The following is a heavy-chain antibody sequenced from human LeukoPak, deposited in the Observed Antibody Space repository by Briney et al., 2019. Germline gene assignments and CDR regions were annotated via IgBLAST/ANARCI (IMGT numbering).Heavy chain of an antibody. J-gene: IGHJ5*02. V-gene: IGHV3-9*03. CDR3: VKGNIRYNRAGGFDP. D-gene: IGHD1-14*01. Sequence: GGSLRLSCAASGFTFDDYAMHWVRQAPGKGLEWVSGISWNSGSLGYVDSVKGRFTISRDNAKNSLYLQMNSLRAEDMALYYCVKGNIRYNRAGGFDPWGQGTLVTVSS. CDR1: GFTFDDYA. CDR2: ISWNSGSL.